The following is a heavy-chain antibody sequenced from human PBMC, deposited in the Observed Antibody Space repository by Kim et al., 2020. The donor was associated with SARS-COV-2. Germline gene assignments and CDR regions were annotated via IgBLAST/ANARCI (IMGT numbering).Heavy chain of an antibody. CDR3: ARESVTGTDAFDI. V-gene: IGHV3-48*03. CDR1: GFTFSSYE. CDR2: ISDSGSTT. J-gene: IGHJ3*02. D-gene: IGHD6-19*01. Sequence: GGSLRLSCAASGFTFSSYEINWVRQAPGKGLEWVSYISDSGSTTYYADSVKVRFTISRDNAKNSLFLQMNSLRAEDTAVYYCARESVTGTDAFDIWGQGTLVTVSS.